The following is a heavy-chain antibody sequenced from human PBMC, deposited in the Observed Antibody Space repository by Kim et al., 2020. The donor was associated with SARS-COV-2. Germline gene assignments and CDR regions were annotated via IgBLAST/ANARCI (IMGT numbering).Heavy chain of an antibody. Sequence: GGSLRLSCAASGFTFSSYAMSWVRQAPGKGLEWVSPISGSGGSTYYADSVKGRFTISRDNSKNTLYLQMNSLRAEDTAVYYCAKMGGIVVVPAARIWYAFDIWGEATMVTVSS. CDR1: GFTFSSYA. CDR3: AKMGGIVVVPAARIWYAFDI. CDR2: ISGSGGST. D-gene: IGHD2-2*01. J-gene: IGHJ3*02. V-gene: IGHV3-23*01.